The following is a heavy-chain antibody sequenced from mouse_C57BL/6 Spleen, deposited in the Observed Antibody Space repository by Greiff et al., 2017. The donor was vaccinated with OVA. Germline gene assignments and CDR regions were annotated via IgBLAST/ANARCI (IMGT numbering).Heavy chain of an antibody. CDR3: TTVGLRRERCAY. D-gene: IGHD2-4*01. V-gene: IGHV14-4*01. CDR2: IDPENGDT. Sequence: VQLQQSGAELVRPGASVKLSCTASGFNIKDDYMHWVKQRPEQGLEWIGWIDPENGDTEYASKFQGKATITADTSSNTAYLQLSSLTSEDTAVYYCTTVGLRRERCAYWGQGTLVTVSA. CDR1: GFNIKDDY. J-gene: IGHJ3*01.